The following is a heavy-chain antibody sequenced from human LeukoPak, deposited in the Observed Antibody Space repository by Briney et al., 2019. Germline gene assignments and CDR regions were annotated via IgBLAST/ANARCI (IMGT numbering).Heavy chain of an antibody. CDR2: INPSGGSA. Sequence: ASVKVSCKASGYAFTSYYMHWVRQAPGQGLEWMGIINPSGGSATYARKFQGRVTITRDTSTSTIYMELRSLRSGDTAVYYCARDREGVTGTPNPGYWGQGTLVTVSS. CDR1: GYAFTSYY. V-gene: IGHV1-46*01. D-gene: IGHD1-7*01. CDR3: ARDREGVTGTPNPGY. J-gene: IGHJ4*02.